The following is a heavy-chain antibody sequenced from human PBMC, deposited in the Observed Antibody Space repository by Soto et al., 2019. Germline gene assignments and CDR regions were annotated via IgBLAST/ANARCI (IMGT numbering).Heavy chain of an antibody. Sequence: QLQLQESGPGLVKPSETLSLTCTVSGGSISSSSYYWGWIRQPPGTGLEWIGSIYYSGSTYYNPSLKSRVTISVDTSKNQFSLKLSSVTAADTAVYYCARHTSRDDGFGELDNWFDPWGQGTLVTVSS. J-gene: IGHJ5*02. V-gene: IGHV4-39*01. D-gene: IGHD3-10*01. CDR1: GGSISSSSYY. CDR2: IYYSGST. CDR3: ARHTSRDDGFGELDNWFDP.